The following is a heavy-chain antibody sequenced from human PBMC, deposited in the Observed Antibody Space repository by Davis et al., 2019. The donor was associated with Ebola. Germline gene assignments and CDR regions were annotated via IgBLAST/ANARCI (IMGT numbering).Heavy chain of an antibody. CDR3: EKESARSTWDATY. CDR1: GFTFSSFA. J-gene: IGHJ4*02. Sequence: PGGSLRLSCAASGFTFSSFAMTWVRQAPGKGLEWVSAISGSGGDTYYADSVKGRFTISRDNSKNTVYLQMNSLRAEDTAIYYCEKESARSTWDATYWGQGTLVTVSS. D-gene: IGHD2-2*01. V-gene: IGHV3-23*01. CDR2: ISGSGGDT.